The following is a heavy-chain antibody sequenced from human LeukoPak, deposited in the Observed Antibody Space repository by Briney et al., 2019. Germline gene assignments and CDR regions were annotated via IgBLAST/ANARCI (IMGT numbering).Heavy chain of an antibody. CDR3: AKRRDGYNNGAFDI. V-gene: IGHV3-23*01. Sequence: GGSLRLSCAASAFTFSNYAMSWVRQAPGKGLEWVSGISGSGDGTYYADSVKGRFTISRDNSKNILYMQMNSLRADDTAAYYCAKRRDGYNNGAFDIWGQGTMVIVSS. CDR2: ISGSGDGT. CDR1: AFTFSNYA. D-gene: IGHD5-24*01. J-gene: IGHJ3*02.